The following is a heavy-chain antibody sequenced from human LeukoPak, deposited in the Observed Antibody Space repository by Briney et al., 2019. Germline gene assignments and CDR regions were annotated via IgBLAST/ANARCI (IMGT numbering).Heavy chain of an antibody. CDR3: ARAVESDAFDI. CDR1: GYTFTSYY. Sequence: ASVKVSCKASGYTFTSYYMHWVRQAPGQGLEWMGIINPSGGSTSYAQKFQGRVTMTRDTSTSAVYMELSSLRSEDTAVYYCARAVESDAFDIWGQGTMVTVSS. V-gene: IGHV1-46*01. J-gene: IGHJ3*02. CDR2: INPSGGST. D-gene: IGHD5-24*01.